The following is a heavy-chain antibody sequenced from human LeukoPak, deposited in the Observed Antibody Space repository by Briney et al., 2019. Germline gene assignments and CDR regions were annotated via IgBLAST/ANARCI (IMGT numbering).Heavy chain of an antibody. D-gene: IGHD1-14*01. CDR3: AREGRNRSFDY. V-gene: IGHV1-2*02. CDR2: INLNSGGT. J-gene: IGHJ4*02. CDR1: GYSFNNQG. Sequence: ASVKVSCKASGYSFNNQGMNWVRQAPGQGLEWMGWINLNSGGTNSAQKFQGRVAMTRDTSISTAYMDLSRLRSDDTAVYYCAREGRNRSFDYWGQGTLVTVSS.